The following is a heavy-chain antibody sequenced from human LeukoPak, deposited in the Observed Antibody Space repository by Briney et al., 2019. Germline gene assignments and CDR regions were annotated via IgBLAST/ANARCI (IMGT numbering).Heavy chain of an antibody. J-gene: IGHJ3*01. Sequence: GGSLRLSCAASGFSFSSYGMHWVRQVPGKGLEWVAVISYDGSNKYYEDSVKGRFTISRDNSKNTLYLQKNSLRLEDTAVYYCAKDNNGAAAGIIPGSFDLWGQGTMVTVSS. CDR1: GFSFSSYG. CDR2: ISYDGSNK. V-gene: IGHV3-30*18. CDR3: AKDNNGAAAGIIPGSFDL. D-gene: IGHD6-13*01.